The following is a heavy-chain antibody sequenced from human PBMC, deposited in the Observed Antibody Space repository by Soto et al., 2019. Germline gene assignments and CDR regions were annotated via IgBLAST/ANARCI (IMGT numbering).Heavy chain of an antibody. J-gene: IGHJ5*02. V-gene: IGHV3-48*03. CDR3: ASLWGRQLWLPPP. CDR1: GFTFSNYE. Sequence: PGGSLRLSCAASGFTFSNYEMNWVRQAPGKGLEWVSNIDSSGGTIYYADSVKGRFTISRDNAKNSLYLQMNSLRVEDTAVYYCASLWGRQLWLPPPWGQGTQVTVS. D-gene: IGHD5-18*01. CDR2: IDSSGGTI.